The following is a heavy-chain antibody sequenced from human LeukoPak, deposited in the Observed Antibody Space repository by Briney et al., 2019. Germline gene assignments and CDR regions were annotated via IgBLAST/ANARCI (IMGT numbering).Heavy chain of an antibody. CDR3: ASGTMVRGGHYYYGMDV. D-gene: IGHD3-10*01. CDR1: GDSVSSNSAA. Sequence: SQTLSLTCAISGDSVSSNSAAWNWIRQSPSRGLEWLGRTYYRSKWYNDYAIFVKSRITINPDTSKNQFSLQLNSVTPEDTAVYYSASGTMVRGGHYYYGMDVWGQGTTVTVSS. CDR2: TYYRSKWYN. J-gene: IGHJ6*02. V-gene: IGHV6-1*01.